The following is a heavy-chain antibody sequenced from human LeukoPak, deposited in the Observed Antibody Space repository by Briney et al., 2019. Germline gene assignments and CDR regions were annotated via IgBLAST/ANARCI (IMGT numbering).Heavy chain of an antibody. CDR3: AGIGGIAAAGTQSYYYYYYMDV. J-gene: IGHJ6*03. CDR1: GGSISSYY. D-gene: IGHD6-13*01. CDR2: IYYSGST. V-gene: IGHV4-59*01. Sequence: PSETLSLTCTVSGGSISSYYWSWIRQPPGKGLEWIGYIYYSGSTTYNPSLKSRVTISVDTSKNQFSLKLSSVTAADTAVYYCAGIGGIAAAGTQSYYYYYYMDVWGKGTTVTVSS.